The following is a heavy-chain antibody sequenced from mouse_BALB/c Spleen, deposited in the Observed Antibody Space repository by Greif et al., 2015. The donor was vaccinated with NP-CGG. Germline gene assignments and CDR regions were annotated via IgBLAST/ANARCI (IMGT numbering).Heavy chain of an antibody. CDR2: INPSTGYT. Sequence: VQLQQSGAELAKPGASVKMSCKASGYTFTSYWMHWVKQRPGQGLEWIGYINPSTGYTEYNQKFKDKATLTADKSSSTAYMQLSSVTSEDSAVYYCARRVYYFDDWGQGTTLTVSS. CDR1: GYTFTSYW. CDR3: ARRVYYFDD. V-gene: IGHV1-7*01. J-gene: IGHJ2*01.